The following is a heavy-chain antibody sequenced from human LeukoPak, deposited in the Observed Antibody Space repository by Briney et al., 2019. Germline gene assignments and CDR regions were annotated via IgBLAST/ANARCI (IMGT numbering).Heavy chain of an antibody. Sequence: PGGSLRLSCAASGFTFSSYSMTWVRRAPGKGLEWVSLITSSSTYVESADSVKGRFTISRDNAKNSLSLQMNSLRADDTAVYYCARDFGWGGALDIWGQGTMVTVSS. CDR2: ITSSSTYV. CDR1: GFTFSSYS. V-gene: IGHV3-21*01. D-gene: IGHD6-19*01. J-gene: IGHJ3*02. CDR3: ARDFGWGGALDI.